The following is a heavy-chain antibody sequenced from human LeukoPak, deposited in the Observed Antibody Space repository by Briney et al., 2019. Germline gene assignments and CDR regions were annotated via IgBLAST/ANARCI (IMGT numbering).Heavy chain of an antibody. CDR1: GGSFSGYY. J-gene: IGHJ5*02. V-gene: IGHV4-34*01. D-gene: IGHD1-26*01. CDR3: ARGGGTQVRYSGSCYGFWFDP. CDR2: INHSGST. Sequence: SETLSLTCAVYGGSFSGYYWSWIRQPPGKGLEWIGEINHSGSTNYNPSLKSRVTISVDTSKNQFSLKLSSVTAADTAVYYCARGGGTQVRYSGSCYGFWFDPWGQGTLVTVSS.